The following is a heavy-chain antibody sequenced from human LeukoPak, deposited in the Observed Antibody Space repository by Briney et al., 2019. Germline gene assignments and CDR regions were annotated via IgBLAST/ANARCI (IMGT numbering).Heavy chain of an antibody. CDR2: INPYSGDT. V-gene: IGHV1-2*02. CDR3: ARVRYRLAETYIDY. Sequence: ASVKVSCKASGYIFTGYYMHWVRQAPGQGLEWMGWINPYSGDTNYAQKFQGRVTMTRDMSISTAYMELSRLRSDDTAVYYCARVRYRLAETYIDYWGQGTLVTVSS. J-gene: IGHJ4*02. D-gene: IGHD3-16*01. CDR1: GYIFTGYY.